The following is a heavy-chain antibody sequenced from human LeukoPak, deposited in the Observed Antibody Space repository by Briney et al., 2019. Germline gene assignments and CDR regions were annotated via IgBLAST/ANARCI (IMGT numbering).Heavy chain of an antibody. V-gene: IGHV3-30-3*01. D-gene: IGHD3-10*01. CDR2: ISYDGSNK. Sequence: GGSLRLSCAASGFTFSSYAMHWVRQAPGKGLEWVAVISYDGSNKYYADSVKGRFTISRDNSKNTLYLQMNSLRAEDTAVYYCARDKGGRLYGSGPPDYWGQGTLVTVSS. J-gene: IGHJ4*02. CDR3: ARDKGGRLYGSGPPDY. CDR1: GFTFSSYA.